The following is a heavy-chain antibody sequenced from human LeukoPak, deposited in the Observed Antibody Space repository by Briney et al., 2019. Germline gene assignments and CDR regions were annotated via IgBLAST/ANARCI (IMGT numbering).Heavy chain of an antibody. V-gene: IGHV3-66*01. D-gene: IGHD1-26*01. CDR2: IYSGGST. CDR3: ARDIGEYYFDY. J-gene: IGHJ4*02. Sequence: GGSLRLSCAASGFTVSSNYMSWVRQAPGTGLEGVSVIYSGGSTYYADSVQGRFTISRDNSKNTLYLQMNSLRAEDTAAYYCARDIGEYYFDYWGQGTLVTVSS. CDR1: GFTVSSNY.